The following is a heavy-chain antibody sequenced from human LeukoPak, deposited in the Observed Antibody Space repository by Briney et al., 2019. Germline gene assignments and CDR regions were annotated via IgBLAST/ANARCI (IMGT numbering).Heavy chain of an antibody. D-gene: IGHD6-13*01. CDR1: GFTFSTYW. V-gene: IGHV3-7*01. Sequence: GGSLRLSCAASGFTFSTYWMSWVRQAPGKGLEWVATIKQDGSEKYYVDSVKGRFTISRDNAKNSLYLQMNSLRAEDTAVYYCASSSSSWYYWGQGTLVTVSS. CDR3: ASSSSSWYY. CDR2: IKQDGSEK. J-gene: IGHJ4*02.